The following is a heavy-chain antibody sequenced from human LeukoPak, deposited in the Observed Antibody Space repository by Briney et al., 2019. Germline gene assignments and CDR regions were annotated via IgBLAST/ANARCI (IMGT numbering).Heavy chain of an antibody. Sequence: GGSLRLSCAASGFTFSSYSMNWVRQAPGKGLEWVSYISSSSSTIYYADSVKGRFTISRDNAKNSLYLQMNSLRAEDTAVYYCARDHPLDVVPAEVNYFDYWGQGTLVTVSS. CDR3: ARDHPLDVVPAEVNYFDY. D-gene: IGHD2-2*01. V-gene: IGHV3-48*01. CDR2: ISSSSSTI. CDR1: GFTFSSYS. J-gene: IGHJ4*02.